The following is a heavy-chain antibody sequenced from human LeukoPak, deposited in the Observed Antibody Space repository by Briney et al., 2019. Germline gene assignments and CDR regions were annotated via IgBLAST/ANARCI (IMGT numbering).Heavy chain of an antibody. CDR2: ISSTSNYI. Sequence: PGGSLRLSCAASGFTFSSYNMNWVRQAPGKGLEWVSSISSTSNYIYYADSVKGRFTISRDNAKNSLYLQMKSLRAEDTAVYYCARGKTSQNIVTRKTYNWFDPWGQGTLVTVSS. J-gene: IGHJ5*02. V-gene: IGHV3-21*01. D-gene: IGHD2/OR15-2a*01. CDR3: ARGKTSQNIVTRKTYNWFDP. CDR1: GFTFSSYN.